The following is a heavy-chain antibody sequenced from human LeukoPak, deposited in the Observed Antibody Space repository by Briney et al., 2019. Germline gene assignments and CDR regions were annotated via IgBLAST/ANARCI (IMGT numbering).Heavy chain of an antibody. Sequence: SETLSLTCTVSGGSISSYYLSWIRQPAGKGLGWIGRIYTSGSTNYNPSLKSRVTMSVDTSKNQFSLKLSSVTAADTAVYYCARDGGWYCSSTSCYSPSGFDPWGQGTLVTVSS. CDR1: GGSISSYY. CDR3: ARDGGWYCSSTSCYSPSGFDP. D-gene: IGHD2-2*02. V-gene: IGHV4-4*07. J-gene: IGHJ5*02. CDR2: IYTSGST.